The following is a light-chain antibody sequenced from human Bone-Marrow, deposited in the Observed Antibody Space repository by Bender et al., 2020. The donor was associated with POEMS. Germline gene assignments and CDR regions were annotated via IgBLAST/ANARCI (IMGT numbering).Light chain of an antibody. J-gene: IGLJ2*01. CDR3: CSYVVGSTLL. CDR2: EVN. CDR1: NTNVGIYNL. V-gene: IGLV2-23*01. Sequence: QSALTQPASVSGSPGQSITISCTGTNTNVGIYNLVSWFQQHPGKAPQLVIYEVNKRPSGISYRFSGSKSGNTATLTISGLLAEDEADYYCCSYVVGSTLLFGGGTKLTVL.